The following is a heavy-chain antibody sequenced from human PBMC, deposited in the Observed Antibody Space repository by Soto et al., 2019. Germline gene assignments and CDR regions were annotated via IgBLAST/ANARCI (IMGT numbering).Heavy chain of an antibody. D-gene: IGHD6-6*01. CDR3: VKRSSSSTRLTTYYYYYGMDV. Sequence: GGSLRLSCAASGFTVSSNYMSWVRQAPGKGLEWVSAISGSGGSTYYADSVKGRFTISRDNSKNSLYLQMSSLRAEDTAVYYCVKRSSSSTRLTTYYYYYGMDVWGQGTTVTVSS. V-gene: IGHV3-66*01. CDR2: ISGSGGST. J-gene: IGHJ6*02. CDR1: GFTVSSNY.